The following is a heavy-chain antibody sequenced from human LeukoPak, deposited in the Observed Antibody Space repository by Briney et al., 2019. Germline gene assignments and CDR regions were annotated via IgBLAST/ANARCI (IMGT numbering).Heavy chain of an antibody. CDR2: IRYDGSNK. Sequence: GGSLRLSCAASGFTFSSYGMHWVRQAPGKGLEWVAFIRYDGSNKYYADSVKGRFTISRDNSKNTLYLQMNSLRAEDTAVYYCARDLGGVAAAGLVDYWGQGTLVTVSS. J-gene: IGHJ4*02. CDR1: GFTFSSYG. D-gene: IGHD6-13*01. CDR3: ARDLGGVAAAGLVDY. V-gene: IGHV3-30*02.